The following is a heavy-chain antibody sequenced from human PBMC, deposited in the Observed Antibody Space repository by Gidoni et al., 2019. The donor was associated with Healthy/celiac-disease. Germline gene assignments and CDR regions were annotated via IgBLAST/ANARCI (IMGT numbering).Heavy chain of an antibody. V-gene: IGHV3-21*01. CDR3: ARRLGWEGVTYYYYGMDV. Sequence: EVQLVESGGGLVKPGGSLRLSCAASGFTFSSHSMNWVRQAPGKGLEWVSSISSSGSTIYYADSVKGRFTISRYNAKNSLYLQMNSLRAEDTAVYYCARRLGWEGVTYYYYGMDVWGQGTTVTVSS. CDR2: ISSSGSTI. D-gene: IGHD1-26*01. CDR1: GFTFSSHS. J-gene: IGHJ6*02.